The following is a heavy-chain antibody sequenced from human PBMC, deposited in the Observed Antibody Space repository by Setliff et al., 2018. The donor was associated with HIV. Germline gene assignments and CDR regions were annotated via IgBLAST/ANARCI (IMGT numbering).Heavy chain of an antibody. CDR2: IRSKVDGGTT. V-gene: IGHV3-15*01. Sequence: KPSETLSLTCTVSGGSIISGNAWMSWVRQAAGKGLEWVGRIRSKVDGGTTEYAAALRGRFTISRDDSKNTLYLQMNSLKTDDTAVYYCTRFSEWSEDYWGQGTLVTVSS. D-gene: IGHD3-3*01. J-gene: IGHJ4*02. CDR1: GGSIISGNAW. CDR3: TRFSEWSEDY.